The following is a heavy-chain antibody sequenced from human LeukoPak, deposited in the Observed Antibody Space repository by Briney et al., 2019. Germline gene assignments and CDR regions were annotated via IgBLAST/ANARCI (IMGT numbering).Heavy chain of an antibody. Sequence: PGGSLRLSCAASGFTFSSYWMHWVCQAPGKGLVWVSRINTDGSSTSYADSVKGRFTISRDDAKNTLYLQMNSLRAEDTAVYYCARGASSRSAFDYWGQGTLVTVSS. CDR2: INTDGSST. J-gene: IGHJ4*02. CDR1: GFTFSSYW. CDR3: ARGASSRSAFDY. V-gene: IGHV3-74*01. D-gene: IGHD2-2*01.